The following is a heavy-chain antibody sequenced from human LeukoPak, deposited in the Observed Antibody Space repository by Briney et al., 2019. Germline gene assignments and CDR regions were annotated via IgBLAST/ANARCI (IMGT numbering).Heavy chain of an antibody. Sequence: SETLSLTCTVSGGSISSYYWGWIRQPPGKGLEWIGYIYYSGSTNYNPSLKSRVTISVDTSKNQFSLKLSSVTAADTAVYYCARDRGLLGSYCGGDCYRSYDAFDIWGQGTMVTVSS. CDR1: GGSISSYY. D-gene: IGHD2-21*02. CDR3: ARDRGLLGSYCGGDCYRSYDAFDI. V-gene: IGHV4-59*01. J-gene: IGHJ3*02. CDR2: IYYSGST.